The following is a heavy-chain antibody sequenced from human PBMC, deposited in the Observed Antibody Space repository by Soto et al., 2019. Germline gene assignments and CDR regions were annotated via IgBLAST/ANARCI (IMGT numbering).Heavy chain of an antibody. J-gene: IGHJ4*02. D-gene: IGHD3-9*01. CDR3: ARVIRYFDVLTGRTTYYLDQ. Sequence: QVQLVQSGAEVKKPGASVKVSCKASAFSDGISWGRQAPGQGLEWMGWISTYNGHTNYVRRLQGRVTMTADTSTSTAYMELRSLRSDDTAVYYCARVIRYFDVLTGRTTYYLDQWGQGTLVTVSS. CDR1: AFSDG. V-gene: IGHV1-18*01. CDR2: ISTYNGHT.